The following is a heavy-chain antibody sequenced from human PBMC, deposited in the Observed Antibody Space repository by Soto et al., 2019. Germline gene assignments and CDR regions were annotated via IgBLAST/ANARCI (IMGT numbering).Heavy chain of an antibody. CDR3: AKWHTYYYDSRGFSGFDC. CDR2: MSGGGETT. J-gene: IGHJ4*02. V-gene: IGHV3-23*01. CDR1: GLTFSRYA. Sequence: GGSLRLSCAASGLTFSRYAMTWVRQAPGKRLEWVSAMSGGGETTYYADSVKGRFTISRDNSRNTLYLQMNSLRAEDTAAYYCAKWHTYYYDSRGFSGFDCWGRGTLVTVSS. D-gene: IGHD3-22*01.